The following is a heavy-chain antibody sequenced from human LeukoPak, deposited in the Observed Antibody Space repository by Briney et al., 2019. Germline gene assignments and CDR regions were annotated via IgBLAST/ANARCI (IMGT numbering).Heavy chain of an antibody. J-gene: IGHJ6*02. V-gene: IGHV3-11*01. D-gene: IGHD6-6*01. CDR2: ISSSGSTI. CDR3: ARGRAALGYYYYGMDV. CDR1: GGSISSGGYY. Sequence: LSLTCTVSGGSISSGGYYWSWIRQHPGKGLEWVSYISSSGSTIYYADSVKGRFTISRDNAKNSLYLQMNSLRAEDTAVYYCARGRAALGYYYYGMDVWGQGTTVTVSS.